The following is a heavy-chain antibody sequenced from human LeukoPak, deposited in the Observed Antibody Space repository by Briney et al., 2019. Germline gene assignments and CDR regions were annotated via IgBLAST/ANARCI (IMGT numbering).Heavy chain of an antibody. J-gene: IGHJ5*02. CDR2: INPSGGST. Sequence: ASVNVSCKASVYTFTSYYMHWVRQAPGQALEWMGIINPSGGSTSYAQIFQGRVTMTSDMSTSTVYMELSSLRYEDTAVYYCARGQSNYYDSSGYYYVENWFDPWGQGTLVTVSS. CDR3: ARGQSNYYDSSGYYYVENWFDP. V-gene: IGHV1-46*01. CDR1: VYTFTSYY. D-gene: IGHD3-22*01.